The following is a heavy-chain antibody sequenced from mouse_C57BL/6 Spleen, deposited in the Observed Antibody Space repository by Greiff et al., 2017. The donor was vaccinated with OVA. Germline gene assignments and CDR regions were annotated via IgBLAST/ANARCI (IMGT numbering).Heavy chain of an antibody. Sequence: VQLQQSDAELVKPGASVKISCKVSGYTFTDHTIHWMKQRPEQGLEWIGYIYPRDGSTKYNEKFKGKATLTADKSSSTAYMQLNSLTSEDSAVYFCARGGVFITTVEDYFDDWGQGTTLTVSS. CDR3: ARGGVFITTVEDYFDD. CDR2: IYPRDGST. CDR1: GYTFTDHT. V-gene: IGHV1-78*01. D-gene: IGHD1-1*01. J-gene: IGHJ2*01.